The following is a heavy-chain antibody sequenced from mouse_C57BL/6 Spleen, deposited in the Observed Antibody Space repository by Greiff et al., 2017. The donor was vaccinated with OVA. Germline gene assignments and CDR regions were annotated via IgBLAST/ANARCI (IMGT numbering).Heavy chain of an antibody. CDR3: ARRYSPFYAMDY. Sequence: QVQLKQPGAELVRPGTSVKLSCKASGYTFTSYWMHWVKQRPGQGLEWIGVIDPSDSYTNYNQKFKGKATLTVDTSSSTAYMQLSSLTSEDSAVYYCARRYSPFYAMDYWGQGTSVTVSS. CDR1: GYTFTSYW. CDR2: IDPSDSYT. D-gene: IGHD2-12*01. V-gene: IGHV1-59*01. J-gene: IGHJ4*01.